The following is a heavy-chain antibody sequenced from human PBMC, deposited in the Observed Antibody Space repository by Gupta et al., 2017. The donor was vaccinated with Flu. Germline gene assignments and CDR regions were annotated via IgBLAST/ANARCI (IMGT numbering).Heavy chain of an antibody. CDR2: IIPIFGTA. CDR3: ARARYCTNGVCFGYYYYMDV. D-gene: IGHD2-8*01. V-gene: IGHV1-69*01. Sequence: LEWMGGIIPIFGTANYAQKFQGRVTITADESTSTAYMELSSLRSEDTAVYYCARARYCTNGVCFGYYYYMDVWGKGTTVTVSS. J-gene: IGHJ6*03.